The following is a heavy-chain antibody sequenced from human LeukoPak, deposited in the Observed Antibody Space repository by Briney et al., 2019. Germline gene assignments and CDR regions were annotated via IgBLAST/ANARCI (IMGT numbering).Heavy chain of an antibody. Sequence: GGSLRLSCAASGFTFSIYSINWVRQAPGKGLESVSSISSSSSYIYYADSVKGRFTISRDNAKNSLYLQMNSLRAEDTAVYYCARGIAARPNWFDPWGQGTLVTVSS. J-gene: IGHJ5*02. CDR2: ISSSSSYI. D-gene: IGHD6-6*01. CDR3: ARGIAARPNWFDP. V-gene: IGHV3-21*01. CDR1: GFTFSIYS.